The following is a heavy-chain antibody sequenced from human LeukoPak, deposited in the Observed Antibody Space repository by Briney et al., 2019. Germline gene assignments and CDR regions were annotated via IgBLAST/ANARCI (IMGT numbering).Heavy chain of an antibody. V-gene: IGHV4-4*07. CDR2: MSTSGGT. CDR1: GGSISSYY. J-gene: IGHJ4*02. D-gene: IGHD2-21*02. CDR3: ARGLLGGGGDFTHFDY. Sequence: SETLSLTCTVSGGSISSYYWSWIRQPAGKRLEWIGRMSTSGGTNYNPSLKSRATMSLDTSKNLFSLKVRSVTAADTAVYYRARGLLGGGGDFTHFDYWGQGTLVTVSS.